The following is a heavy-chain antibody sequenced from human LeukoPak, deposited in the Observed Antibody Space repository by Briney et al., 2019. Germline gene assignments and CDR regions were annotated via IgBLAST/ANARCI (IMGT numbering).Heavy chain of an antibody. CDR1: GFTFSSAW. CDR2: MESKSDGGST. V-gene: IGHV3-15*04. CDR3: TTLDGDYAPDY. Sequence: GGSLRLSCAGSGFTFSSAWMSWVRQAPGKGLEWVGRMESKSDGGSTDYAAPVKGRFTISRDDSKNTLFLQINSLKTEDTAVYYCTTLDGDYAPDYWGQGTLVTVSS. J-gene: IGHJ4*02. D-gene: IGHD4-17*01.